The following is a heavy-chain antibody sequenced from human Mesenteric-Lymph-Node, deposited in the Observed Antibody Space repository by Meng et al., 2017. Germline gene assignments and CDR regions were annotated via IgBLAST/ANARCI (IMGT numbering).Heavy chain of an antibody. D-gene: IGHD1-14*01. CDR2: INHSGST. CDR1: GGSFSGDY. Sequence: QVQLQQLGAGLLKPSETLALTCAVYGGSFSGDYWSWIRQPPGKVLEWIGEINHSGSTNYNPSLKSRVTISVDTSKNQFSLKLSSVTAADTAVYYCARHHHSPTFDYWGQGTLVTVSS. J-gene: IGHJ4*02. CDR3: ARHHHSPTFDY. V-gene: IGHV4-34*01.